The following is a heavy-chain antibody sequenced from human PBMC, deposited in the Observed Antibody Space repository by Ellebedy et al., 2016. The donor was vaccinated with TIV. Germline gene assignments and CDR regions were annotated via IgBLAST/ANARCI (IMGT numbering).Heavy chain of an antibody. Sequence: SETLSLXXTVSGGSISSYYWSWIRQPPGKGLEYIGYIYYSGSTNYNPSLKSRVTISVDTSKNHFSLRLSSVTAADTAVYYCARVGVVVPAAFGSWTDKSAGYYFDSWGQGTLVTVSS. J-gene: IGHJ4*02. CDR1: GGSISSYY. V-gene: IGHV4-59*01. CDR3: ARVGVVVPAAFGSWTDKSAGYYFDS. D-gene: IGHD2-2*01. CDR2: IYYSGST.